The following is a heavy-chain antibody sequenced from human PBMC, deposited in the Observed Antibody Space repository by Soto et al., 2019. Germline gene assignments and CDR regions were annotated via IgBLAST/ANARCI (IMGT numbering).Heavy chain of an antibody. J-gene: IGHJ4*02. Sequence: GGSLRLSCAASGFTFDDYAMHWVRQAQGKGLEWVSGISWNSGSIGYADSVKGRFTISRDNAKNSLYLQMNSLRAEDTALYYCAKDKTIFGVVIPYYFDYWGQGTLVTVSS. CDR2: ISWNSGSI. V-gene: IGHV3-9*01. D-gene: IGHD3-3*01. CDR1: GFTFDDYA. CDR3: AKDKTIFGVVIPYYFDY.